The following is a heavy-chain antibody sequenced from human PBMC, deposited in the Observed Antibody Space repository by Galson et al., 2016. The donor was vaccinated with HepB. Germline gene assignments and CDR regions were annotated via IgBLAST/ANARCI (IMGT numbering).Heavy chain of an antibody. CDR3: TRDSLTYHYDTSGYSDLDY. V-gene: IGHV3-49*04. D-gene: IGHD3-22*01. J-gene: IGHJ4*02. Sequence: SLRLSCAVSGFRFGEYSMSWVRQAPGEGLEWVGFIRSKTYGGTSEYAASVNGRFTISRDDSRNIAFLRMNRLKTEDTAVYYCTRDSLTYHYDTSGYSDLDYWGQGTLVTVSS. CDR2: IRSKTYGGTS. CDR1: GFRFGEYS.